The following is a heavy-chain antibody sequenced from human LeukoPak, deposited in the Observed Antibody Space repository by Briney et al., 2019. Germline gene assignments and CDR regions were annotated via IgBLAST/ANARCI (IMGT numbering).Heavy chain of an antibody. CDR3: ARRSDYDILTGYYIGY. Sequence: GGSLRLSCAASGFTFSSYEMNWVRQAPGKGLEWVSYISSSGSTIYYADSVKGRFTISRDNAKNSLYLQMNSLRAEDTAVYYCARRSDYDILTGYYIGYWGQGTLVTVSS. J-gene: IGHJ4*02. CDR2: ISSSGSTI. CDR1: GFTFSSYE. D-gene: IGHD3-9*01. V-gene: IGHV3-48*03.